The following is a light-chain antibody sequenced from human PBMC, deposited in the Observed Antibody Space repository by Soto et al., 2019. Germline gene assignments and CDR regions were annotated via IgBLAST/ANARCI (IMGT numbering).Light chain of an antibody. V-gene: IGKV1-6*01. Sequence: AIQMTQSPASLSASVGDRVTLTCRASQGIRNDLGWYQQKPGKAPKLLIYDASSLHSGVPSRFSGSRSGTDFTLTISTLQPEDFATYYCLQDFNFPQTFGQGTKLEIK. CDR3: LQDFNFPQT. J-gene: IGKJ2*01. CDR1: QGIRND. CDR2: DAS.